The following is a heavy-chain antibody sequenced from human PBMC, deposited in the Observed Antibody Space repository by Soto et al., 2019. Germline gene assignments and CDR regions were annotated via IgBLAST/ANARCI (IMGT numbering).Heavy chain of an antibody. J-gene: IGHJ6*02. Sequence: PGGSLRLSCAASGFNFSGSAMRWVRQASGEGLEWVGRIRSKANSYATAYAASVKGRFTISRDDSKNTAYLQMNSLKTEDTAVYYCTSPGYCSSTSCPGPVYYYYGMDVWGQGTTVTVS. V-gene: IGHV3-73*01. D-gene: IGHD2-2*01. CDR2: IRSKANSYAT. CDR1: GFNFSGSA. CDR3: TSPGYCSSTSCPGPVYYYYGMDV.